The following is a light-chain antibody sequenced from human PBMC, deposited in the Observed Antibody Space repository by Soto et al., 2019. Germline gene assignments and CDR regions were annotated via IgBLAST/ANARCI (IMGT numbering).Light chain of an antibody. CDR2: GAS. CDR1: VSVRTD. Sequence: EIVMTQSPDTLSLSPGQRATLSCRASVSVRTDLAWYQQKPGQAPRLLIYGASTRAAGVPVRFSGSGSGTEFTLTISSLQSEDFAVYYCQQYNNWPPITFGPGTRLEIK. CDR3: QQYNNWPPIT. J-gene: IGKJ5*01. V-gene: IGKV3-15*01.